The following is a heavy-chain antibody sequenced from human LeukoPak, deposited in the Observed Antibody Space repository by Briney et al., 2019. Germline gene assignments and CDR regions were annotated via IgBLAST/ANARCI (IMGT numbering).Heavy chain of an antibody. Sequence: GASVKVSCKASGYTFTDYYMHWVRQAPGQGLEWMGWINTNTGNPTYAQGFTGRFVFSLDTSVSTAYLQISSLKAEDTAVYYCARACRSYYDFWSGYYPPYYYGMDVWGQGTTVTVSS. CDR1: GYTFTDYY. V-gene: IGHV7-4-1*02. CDR3: ARACRSYYDFWSGYYPPYYYGMDV. D-gene: IGHD3-3*01. J-gene: IGHJ6*02. CDR2: INTNTGNP.